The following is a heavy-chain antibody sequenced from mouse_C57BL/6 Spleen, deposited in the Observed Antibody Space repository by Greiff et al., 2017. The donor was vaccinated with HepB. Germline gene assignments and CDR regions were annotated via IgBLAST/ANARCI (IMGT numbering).Heavy chain of an antibody. CDR3: ARSFYGDSPGWFAY. CDR1: GFTFSDYG. J-gene: IGHJ3*01. CDR2: ISSGSSTI. V-gene: IGHV5-17*01. D-gene: IGHD3-3*01. Sequence: EVHLVESGGGLVKPGGSLKLSCAASGFTFSDYGMHWVRQAPEKGLEWVAYISSGSSTIYYADTVKGRFTISRDNAKNTLFLQMTSLRSEDTAMYYCARSFYGDSPGWFAYWGQGTLVTVSA.